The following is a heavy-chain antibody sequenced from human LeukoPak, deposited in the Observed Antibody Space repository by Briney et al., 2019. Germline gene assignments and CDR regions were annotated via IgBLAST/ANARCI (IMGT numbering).Heavy chain of an antibody. CDR1: GGSFSGYY. CDR2: INHSGST. J-gene: IGHJ3*02. V-gene: IGHV4-34*01. Sequence: SETLSPTCAVYGGSFSGYYWSWIRQPPGKGLEWIGEINHSGSTNYNPSLKSRVTISVDTSKNQFSLKLSSVTAADTAVYYCARHGYVGAFDIWGQGTMVTVSS. CDR3: ARHGYVGAFDI. D-gene: IGHD3-16*01.